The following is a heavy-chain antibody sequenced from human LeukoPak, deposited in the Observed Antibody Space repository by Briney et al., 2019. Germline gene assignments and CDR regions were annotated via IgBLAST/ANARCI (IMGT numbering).Heavy chain of an antibody. V-gene: IGHV3-13*01. CDR3: ARGGMQVSGIDEFDY. CDR2: IGIRGDT. CDR1: GFTFIDYV. D-gene: IGHD1-26*01. J-gene: IGHJ4*02. Sequence: GSLRLSCAASGFTFIDYVMHWVRQAIGKGLEWVSAIGIRGDTHYSGSVKGRFTISRENAEGSLYLQLKSLRAEDTAVYYCARGGMQVSGIDEFDYWGQGTLVTVSS.